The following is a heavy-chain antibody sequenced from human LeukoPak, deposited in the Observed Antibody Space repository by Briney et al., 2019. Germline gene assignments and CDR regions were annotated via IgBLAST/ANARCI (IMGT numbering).Heavy chain of an antibody. CDR1: GFTFSDYF. CDR3: ATSQSSVAGIVGD. CDR2: ISGSGSSK. V-gene: IGHV3-11*04. D-gene: IGHD6-19*01. J-gene: IGHJ4*02. Sequence: GGSLRLSCAASGFTFSDYFMTWIRQAPGKGLEWVSYISGSGSSKYYADSVKGRFTISRDNAKNSLYLQMNSLRVEDTAVYYCATSQSSVAGIVGDWGQETLVTVSS.